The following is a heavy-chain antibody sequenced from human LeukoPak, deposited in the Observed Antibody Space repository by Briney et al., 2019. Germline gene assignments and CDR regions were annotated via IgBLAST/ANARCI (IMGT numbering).Heavy chain of an antibody. Sequence: PSETLSLTCAVYGGSFSGYYWSWIRQPPGKGLEWIGEINHSGSTNYNPSLKSRVTISVDTPKNQFSLKLSSVTAADTAVYYCARDQIAARAYYFDYWGQGTLVTVSS. J-gene: IGHJ4*02. CDR2: INHSGST. D-gene: IGHD6-25*01. CDR1: GGSFSGYY. V-gene: IGHV4-34*01. CDR3: ARDQIAARAYYFDY.